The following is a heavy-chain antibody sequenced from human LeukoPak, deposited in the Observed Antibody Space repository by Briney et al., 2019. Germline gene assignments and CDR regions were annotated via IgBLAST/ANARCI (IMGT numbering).Heavy chain of an antibody. CDR2: IRYDGSNN. J-gene: IGHJ5*02. V-gene: IGHV3-30*02. CDR3: AKDQNRYYDFWSGYRKDT. CDR1: GFTFSSYG. D-gene: IGHD3-3*01. Sequence: GGSLRLSCAAFGFTFSSYGMHWVRQAPGKGLEWVAFIRYDGSNNYYADSVKGRFTISRDNSKNTLYLQMNSLRAEDTAVYYCAKDQNRYYDFWSGYRKDTWGQGTLVTVSS.